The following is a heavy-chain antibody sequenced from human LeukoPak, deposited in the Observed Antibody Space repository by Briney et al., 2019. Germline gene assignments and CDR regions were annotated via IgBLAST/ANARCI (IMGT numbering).Heavy chain of an antibody. D-gene: IGHD6-13*01. Sequence: GRSLRLSCAASGFTFSSYAMHWVRQAPGKGLEWMAVISYDGSNKYYADSVKGRFTISRDNSKNTLYLRMNSLRAEDTAVYYCARVDSSSWYSYYYYYGMDVWGQGTTVTVSS. V-gene: IGHV3-30-3*01. CDR3: ARVDSSSWYSYYYYYGMDV. CDR1: GFTFSSYA. J-gene: IGHJ6*02. CDR2: ISYDGSNK.